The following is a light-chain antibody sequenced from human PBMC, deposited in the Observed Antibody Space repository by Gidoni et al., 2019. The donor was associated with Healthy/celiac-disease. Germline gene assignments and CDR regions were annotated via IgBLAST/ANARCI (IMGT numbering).Light chain of an antibody. CDR3: QQYGSSPGS. CDR2: GAS. CDR1: QSVSSSY. Sequence: ESVLTQSPGTLSLSPGDRATLSCRASQSVSSSYLAWYQQKPGQAPRLIIYGASSRATGIPDRFSGSGSGTDFTLTISRLEPEDFAVYYCQQYGSSPGSVGQGTKLEIK. J-gene: IGKJ2*04. V-gene: IGKV3-20*01.